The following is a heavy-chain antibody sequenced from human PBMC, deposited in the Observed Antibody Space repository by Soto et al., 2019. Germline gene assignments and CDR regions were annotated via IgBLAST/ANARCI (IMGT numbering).Heavy chain of an antibody. Sequence: QVQLVQSGAEVKEPGSSVKVSCKSSGGTFSTSTFTWVRQAPGQGLEWMGRIIPILDTADYSQRFQGRVTITADKSTSTVFMELSSLRSEDTGIYYCARNSPIGSVFSGYDVIDLWGQGTQVIVS. CDR3: ARNSPIGSVFSGYDVIDL. J-gene: IGHJ4*02. D-gene: IGHD5-12*01. V-gene: IGHV1-69*08. CDR2: IIPILDTA. CDR1: GGTFSTST.